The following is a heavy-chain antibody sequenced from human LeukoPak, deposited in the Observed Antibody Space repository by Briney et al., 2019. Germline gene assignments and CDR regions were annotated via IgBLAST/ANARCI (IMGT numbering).Heavy chain of an antibody. CDR2: IWYDGRNK. D-gene: IGHD3-16*01. J-gene: IGHJ4*02. CDR3: ARKGGEKNYFFDY. Sequence: PGGSLRLSCAASGFTFSTYGTHWVRQAPGKGLEWVAVIWYDGRNKYYADSVKGRFTISRDNSKNTLYLQMNSLRAEDTAVYYCARKGGEKNYFFDYWGQGTLVTVSS. V-gene: IGHV3-33*01. CDR1: GFTFSTYG.